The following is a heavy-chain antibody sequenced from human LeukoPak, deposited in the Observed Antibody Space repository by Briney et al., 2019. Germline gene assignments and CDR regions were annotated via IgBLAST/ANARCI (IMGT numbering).Heavy chain of an antibody. Sequence: SETLSLTCTVSGGTISSYYWSWIQQPPGKGLEWIGYIYYSGSTNYNPSLKSRVTISVDTSQNQFSPKLSSVTAADTAVYYCARGRGYYDSSGYYWIVQTASFDYWGQGTLVTVSS. CDR3: ARGRGYYDSSGYYWIVQTASFDY. V-gene: IGHV4-59*12. CDR1: GGTISSYY. CDR2: IYYSGST. D-gene: IGHD3-22*01. J-gene: IGHJ4*02.